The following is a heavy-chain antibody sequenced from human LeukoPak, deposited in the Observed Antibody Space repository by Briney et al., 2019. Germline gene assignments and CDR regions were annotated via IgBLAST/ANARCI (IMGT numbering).Heavy chain of an antibody. CDR1: GYLFTSYW. CDR3: ARPIVYGDYLDAFDI. D-gene: IGHD4-17*01. J-gene: IGHJ3*02. V-gene: IGHV5-51*01. Sequence: GESLKISCQGSGYLFTSYWIGWVRQLPGKGLEWMGIVYPGDSDTRYSPSFQGQVTISADKSISTAYLQWNSLKASDTAMYYCARPIVYGDYLDAFDIWGQGTMVTVSS. CDR2: VYPGDSDT.